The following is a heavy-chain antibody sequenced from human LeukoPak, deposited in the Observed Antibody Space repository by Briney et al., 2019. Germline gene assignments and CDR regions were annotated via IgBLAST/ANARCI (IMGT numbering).Heavy chain of an antibody. CDR1: GCTFSRYA. D-gene: IGHD2-2*01. J-gene: IGHJ4*02. Sequence: GGSLRLSCAASGCTFSRYAMSWVRQTPEKGLEWVSVISRGDGSTYYADSVRGRFTISRDNSGNTLFLQMNSLRAEDTAVYYCARQVSCDTTTCYAGMPPDYWGQGTLVTVSS. V-gene: IGHV3-23*01. CDR2: ISRGDGST. CDR3: ARQVSCDTTTCYAGMPPDY.